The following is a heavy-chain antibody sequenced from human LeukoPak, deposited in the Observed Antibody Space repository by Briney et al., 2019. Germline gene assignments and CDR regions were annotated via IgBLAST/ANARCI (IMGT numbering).Heavy chain of an antibody. Sequence: ASVKVSCKASGYTFTSYYMHWVRQAPGQGLEWMGIINPSGGSTSYAQKFQGRVTMPRDTSTSTVYMELSSLRSEDTAVYYCARDLSAGFIVGATSSPGYFDYWGQGTLVTVSS. D-gene: IGHD1-26*01. J-gene: IGHJ4*02. CDR3: ARDLSAGFIVGATSSPGYFDY. CDR2: INPSGGST. V-gene: IGHV1-46*01. CDR1: GYTFTSYY.